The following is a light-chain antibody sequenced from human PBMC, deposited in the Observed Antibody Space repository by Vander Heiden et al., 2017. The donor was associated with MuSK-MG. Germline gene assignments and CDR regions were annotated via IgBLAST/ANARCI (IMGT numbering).Light chain of an antibody. V-gene: IGKV1-39*01. CDR1: QSISSY. Sequence: DIQMTQSPSSLSASVGDRVTITCRASQSISSYLNWYQQKPGKAPKLLIYAASSLQSGLPSRFSGSGSGTDYTLTISSLQPEDFATYYCQQSYSTPRTFGQGTKVEIK. CDR2: AAS. CDR3: QQSYSTPRT. J-gene: IGKJ1*01.